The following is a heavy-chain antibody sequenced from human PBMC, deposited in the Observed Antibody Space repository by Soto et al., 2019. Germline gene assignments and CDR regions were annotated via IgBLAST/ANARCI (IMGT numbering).Heavy chain of an antibody. CDR2: INWNSGRI. CDR3: AKGGNRYYDFWSDY. CDR1: GFNFNNYA. V-gene: IGHV3-9*01. J-gene: IGHJ4*02. Sequence: EVQLVESGGGLVQPGGSLRLSCAASGFNFNNYAMHWVRQAPGKGLEGVSGINWNSGRIVYADSVKGRFTISRDNAKNSLYLQMTSLRAEDTAFYYCAKGGNRYYDFWSDYWGQGTLVTVSS. D-gene: IGHD3-3*01.